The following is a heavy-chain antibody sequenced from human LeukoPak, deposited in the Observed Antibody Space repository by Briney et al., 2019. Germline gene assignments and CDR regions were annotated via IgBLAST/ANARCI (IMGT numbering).Heavy chain of an antibody. D-gene: IGHD2-2*01. Sequence: PSETLSLTCAVSGYSISSGYYWGWIRQPPGKGLEGIGSIYHSGSTYYNPSLTSRVTISVDTSKNQFSLKLSSVTAADTAVYYCARGRGSPYQLLSPNWFDPWGQGTLVTVSS. CDR3: ARGRGSPYQLLSPNWFDP. J-gene: IGHJ5*02. V-gene: IGHV4-38-2*01. CDR1: GYSISSGYY. CDR2: IYHSGST.